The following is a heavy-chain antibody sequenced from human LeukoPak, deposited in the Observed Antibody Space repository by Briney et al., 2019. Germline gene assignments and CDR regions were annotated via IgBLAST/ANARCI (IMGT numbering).Heavy chain of an antibody. CDR2: IYPGDSDT. D-gene: IGHD1-26*01. J-gene: IGHJ4*02. CDR3: AITFPDSGSYYGIDY. V-gene: IGHV5-51*01. Sequence: GESLKISCKGSGYSFTSYWIGWVRQMPGKGLEWMGIIYPGDSDTRYSPSFQGQVTISADKSISTAYLQWSSLKASDTSMYNCAITFPDSGSYYGIDYWGQGTLVTVSS. CDR1: GYSFTSYW.